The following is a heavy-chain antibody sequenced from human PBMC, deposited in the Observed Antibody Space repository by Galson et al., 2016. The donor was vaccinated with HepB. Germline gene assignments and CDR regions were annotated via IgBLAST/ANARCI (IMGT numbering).Heavy chain of an antibody. Sequence: SLRLSCAASGFTFSYHVMSWVRQAPGKGLEWVATISYDGRNKFYADSVKGRFTISRDNSLNTLYLQMNSLRGEDTALYYCARELLGLDYWGRGTLVAVSS. J-gene: IGHJ4*02. D-gene: IGHD2-8*02. CDR1: GFTFSYHV. CDR2: ISYDGRNK. CDR3: ARELLGLDY. V-gene: IGHV3-30*03.